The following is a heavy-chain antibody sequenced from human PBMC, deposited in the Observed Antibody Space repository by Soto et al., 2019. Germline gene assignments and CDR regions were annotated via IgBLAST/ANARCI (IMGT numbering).Heavy chain of an antibody. D-gene: IGHD2-15*01. CDR3: ARGGGCSGGRCNFDY. CDR2: ISSSSSTI. J-gene: IGHJ4*02. Sequence: EVQLVESGGGLVQPGGSLRLSCAASGFTFSSYSMNWVRQAPGKGLEWVSYISSSSSTIYYADSVKGRFTISRDNAKNSLYRQMDSLRAEDTAVYYCARGGGCSGGRCNFDYWGQGTLVTVSS. V-gene: IGHV3-48*01. CDR1: GFTFSSYS.